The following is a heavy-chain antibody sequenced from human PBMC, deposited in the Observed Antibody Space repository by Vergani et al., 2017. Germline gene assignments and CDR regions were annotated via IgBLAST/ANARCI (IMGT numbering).Heavy chain of an antibody. CDR1: GFTLSSYA. Sequence: QVQLEESGGGVVQPGRSLRLSCAGSGFTLSSYAMHWVRQAPGKGLEWVALIWYDGSNEYYADSVKCRFTISRDNSKNTLYLQMNNLRAADTAVYYCARSGYCAHGVCYMTYCYYVDVWRKGAAVAVSS. CDR2: IWYDGSNE. D-gene: IGHD2-8*01. J-gene: IGHJ6*03. V-gene: IGHV3-33*01. CDR3: ARSGYCAHGVCYMTYCYYVDV.